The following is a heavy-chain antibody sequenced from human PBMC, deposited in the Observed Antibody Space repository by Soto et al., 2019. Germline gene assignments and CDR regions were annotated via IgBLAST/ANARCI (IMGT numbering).Heavy chain of an antibody. CDR3: ARPDSSSWAAPFGS. V-gene: IGHV4-39*01. D-gene: IGHD6-13*01. J-gene: IGHJ4*02. CDR1: GGSISSSSYH. CDR2: IYYSGST. Sequence: SETLSLTCTVSGGSISSSSYHWGWIRQPPGKGLEWIGSIYYSGSTYFNPSLRSRVTISFDTSKNQFSLRLTSVTASDTAVYYCARPDSSSWAAPFGSWGQGTLVTVSS.